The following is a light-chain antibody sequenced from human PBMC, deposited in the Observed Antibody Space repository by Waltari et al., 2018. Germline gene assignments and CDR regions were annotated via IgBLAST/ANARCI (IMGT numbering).Light chain of an antibody. CDR3: QQFYNSPYT. V-gene: IGKV1-39*01. Sequence: IQMTQSPSSLSASVGDRVTITCRASQSISTSLNWYQQIPGKAPKLLIYVASTLQSGVPSRFSGSGSGTDFSLTISSLQAEDVAVYYCQQFYNSPYTFGQGTRLEIK. CDR2: VAS. J-gene: IGKJ2*01. CDR1: QSISTS.